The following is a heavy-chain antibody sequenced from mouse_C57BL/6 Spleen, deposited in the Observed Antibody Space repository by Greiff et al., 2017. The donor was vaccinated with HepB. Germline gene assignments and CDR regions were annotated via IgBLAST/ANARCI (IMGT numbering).Heavy chain of an antibody. Sequence: VQLQQSGAELVRPGASVTLSCKASGYTFTDYEMHWVKQTPVHGLEWIGAIDPETGGTAYNQKFKGKAILTADKSSSTAYMELRSLTSEDSAVYYCTYYYGSSLFAYWGQGTLVTVSA. CDR2: IDPETGGT. CDR1: GYTFTDYE. V-gene: IGHV1-15*01. D-gene: IGHD1-1*01. J-gene: IGHJ3*01. CDR3: TYYYGSSLFAY.